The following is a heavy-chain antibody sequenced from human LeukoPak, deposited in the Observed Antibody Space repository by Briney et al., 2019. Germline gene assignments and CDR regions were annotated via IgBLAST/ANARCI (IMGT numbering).Heavy chain of an antibody. V-gene: IGHV4-59*12. D-gene: IGHD2-21*01. CDR2: IYYSGRT. Sequence: PSETLSLTCAVYGGSFSGYYWSWIRQPPGKGLEWIGYIYYSGRTYYNPSLKSRLTISVDTSKNQFSLKLSSVTAADTAVYYCARVERYESILDAFDIWGRGTMVTVSS. CDR3: ARVERYESILDAFDI. CDR1: GGSFSGYY. J-gene: IGHJ3*02.